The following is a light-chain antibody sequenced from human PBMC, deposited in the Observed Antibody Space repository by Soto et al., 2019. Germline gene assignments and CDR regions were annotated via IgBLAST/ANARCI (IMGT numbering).Light chain of an antibody. J-gene: IGKJ1*01. V-gene: IGKV3-11*01. CDR3: HPRGTWT. Sequence: EIVLTQSPATLSLSPGERATLSCRASQSVGNYLAWYQQKPGQAPRLLIYDASNRATGIPANFGGSGSGTDFTLTNRSREPEDFALYYWHPRGTWTFGQGTKVEIK. CDR2: DAS. CDR1: QSVGNY.